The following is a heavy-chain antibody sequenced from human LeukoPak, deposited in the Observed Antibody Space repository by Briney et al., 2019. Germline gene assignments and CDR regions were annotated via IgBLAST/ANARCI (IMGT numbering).Heavy chain of an antibody. CDR3: ARGYIGPDY. CDR1: GFTFSSHW. D-gene: IGHD1-26*01. J-gene: IGHJ4*02. Sequence: PGGSLRLPCAASGFTFSSHWMHWVRQAPGKGLVWVSRINNDGSNTMYADSVKGRFTSSRDNAKNTLYLQMNSLRAEDAAVYYCARGYIGPDYWGQGTLVTVSS. CDR2: INNDGSNT. V-gene: IGHV3-74*03.